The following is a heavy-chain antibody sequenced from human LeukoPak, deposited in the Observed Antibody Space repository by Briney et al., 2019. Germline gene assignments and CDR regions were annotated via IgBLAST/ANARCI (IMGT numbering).Heavy chain of an antibody. V-gene: IGHV3-48*04. CDR1: GFTFSTYS. CDR3: ARGALYQYYMDV. CDR2: ISSTSGTK. Sequence: GGSLRLSCAASGFTFSTYSMNWVRQAPGKGLEWVSYISSTSGTKYYADSVKGRITISRDNAKNTLYLQMNSLRADDTAVYYCARGALYQYYMDVWGKGTTVTVSS. J-gene: IGHJ6*03.